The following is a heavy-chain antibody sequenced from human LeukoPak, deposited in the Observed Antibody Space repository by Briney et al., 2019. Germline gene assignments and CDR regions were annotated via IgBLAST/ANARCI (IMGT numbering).Heavy chain of an antibody. D-gene: IGHD6-19*01. CDR2: IIPIFGTA. J-gene: IGHJ6*03. CDR3: ARGVTVAGTFTRQNYYYYYMDV. CDR1: GGTFSSYA. Sequence: SVKVSCKASGGTFSSYAISWVRQAPGQGLEWMGRIIPIFGTANYAQKFQGRVTITTDESTSTAYMELSRLRSEDTAVYYCARGVTVAGTFTRQNYYYYYMDVWGKGTTVTVSS. V-gene: IGHV1-69*05.